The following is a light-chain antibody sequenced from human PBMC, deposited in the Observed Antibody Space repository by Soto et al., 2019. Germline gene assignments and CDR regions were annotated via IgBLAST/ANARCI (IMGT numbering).Light chain of an antibody. CDR1: QSVSSTY. V-gene: IGKV3-20*01. Sequence: EIVLTQSPGTLSLSPEERATLSFRASQSVSSTYLAWYQQKPGQAPRLLIYGASSRATGIPDRFSGSGSGTDFTLTISRLEPEDFAVYYCQQYGSSGTFGQGTRLEIK. J-gene: IGKJ5*01. CDR3: QQYGSSGT. CDR2: GAS.